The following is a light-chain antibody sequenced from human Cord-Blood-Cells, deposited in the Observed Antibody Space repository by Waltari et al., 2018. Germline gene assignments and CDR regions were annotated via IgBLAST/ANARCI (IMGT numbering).Light chain of an antibody. J-gene: IGKJ1*01. CDR3: QQYGSSPT. Sequence: IVLTQSPGTLSLSPGERATLSCRASQSVSSSYLAWYQQKPGQAPRLLIYGASSRATGIPDRFSGSGAGTDFTLTISRLEPEDVAVYYCQQYGSSPTFGQGTKVEIK. CDR2: GAS. CDR1: QSVSSSY. V-gene: IGKV3-20*01.